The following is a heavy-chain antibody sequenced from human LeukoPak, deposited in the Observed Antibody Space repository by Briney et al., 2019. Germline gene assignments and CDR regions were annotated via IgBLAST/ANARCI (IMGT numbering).Heavy chain of an antibody. CDR2: IIPIFGTA. Sequence: GASVKVSCKASGGTFSSYAISWVRQAPGQGLEWMGGIIPIFGTANYAQKFQGRVTITADESTSTAYMELSSLRSEDTAVYYCGGANPPPFYYYRMDVWGQGTTVTVSS. CDR3: GGANPPPFYYYRMDV. V-gene: IGHV1-69*13. CDR1: GGTFSSYA. J-gene: IGHJ6*02.